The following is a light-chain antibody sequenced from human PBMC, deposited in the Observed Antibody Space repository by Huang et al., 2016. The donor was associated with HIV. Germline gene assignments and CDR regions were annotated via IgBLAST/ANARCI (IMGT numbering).Light chain of an antibody. J-gene: IGKJ2*01. CDR2: GAS. Sequence: DIQMTQSPSSLSASVGDRVTITCRASQSVSSYLNWYQQKPGKAPKLLIFGASNLQSGVPSRFRGSGSGTDFTLTISSLQPEDFATYFCQQSYRTPAYTFGQGTKLEIK. CDR1: QSVSSY. CDR3: QQSYRTPAYT. V-gene: IGKV1-39*01.